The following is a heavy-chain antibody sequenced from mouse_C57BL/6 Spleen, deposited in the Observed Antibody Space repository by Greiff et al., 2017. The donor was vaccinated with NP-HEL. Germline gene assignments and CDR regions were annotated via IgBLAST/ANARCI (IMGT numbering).Heavy chain of an antibody. V-gene: IGHV5-17*01. J-gene: IGHJ4*01. D-gene: IGHD1-1*01. CDR1: GFTFSDYG. CDR3: ARGYYYGSSHYAMDY. CDR2: ISSGSSTI. Sequence: EVKLMESGGGLVKPGGSLKLSCAASGFTFSDYGMHWVRQAPEKGLEWVAYISSGSSTIYYADTVKGRFTISRDNAKNTLFLQMTSLRSEDTAMYYCARGYYYGSSHYAMDYWGQGTSVTVSS.